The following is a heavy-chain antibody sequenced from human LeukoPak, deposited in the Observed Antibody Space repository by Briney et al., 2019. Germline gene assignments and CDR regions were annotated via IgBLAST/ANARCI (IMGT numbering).Heavy chain of an antibody. V-gene: IGHV3-7*01. CDR1: GFTFSSYW. CDR3: AREITYSLSSGWYGGYFDH. Sequence: GGSLRLSCAASGFTFSSYWMSWVRQAPGKGLEWVANIKQDGSEKYYVDSVKGRFTISRDNAKNSLYLQMNSLRAEDTAVYYCAREITYSLSSGWYGGYFDHWGQGTLVTVSS. CDR2: IKQDGSEK. D-gene: IGHD6-19*01. J-gene: IGHJ4*02.